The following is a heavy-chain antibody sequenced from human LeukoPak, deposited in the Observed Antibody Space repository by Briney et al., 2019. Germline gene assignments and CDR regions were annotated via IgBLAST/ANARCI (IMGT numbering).Heavy chain of an antibody. Sequence: SETLSLTCTVSGGSISSSSYYWGWIRQPPGKGLEWIGSIYYSGSTYYNPSLKSRVTISVDTSKNQFSLKLSSVTAADTAVYYCARVRHDYGDVYYYYYDMDVWGKGTTVTISS. CDR1: GGSISSSSYY. D-gene: IGHD4-17*01. V-gene: IGHV4-39*01. CDR3: ARVRHDYGDVYYYYYDMDV. J-gene: IGHJ6*03. CDR2: IYYSGST.